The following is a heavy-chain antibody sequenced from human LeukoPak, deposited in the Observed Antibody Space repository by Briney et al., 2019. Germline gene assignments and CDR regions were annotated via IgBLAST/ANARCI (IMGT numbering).Heavy chain of an antibody. J-gene: IGHJ6*02. CDR1: GGSINNYY. D-gene: IGHD3-10*01. CDR3: ARVFWFTYGRGGYYYGMDV. CDR2: IYHRGNS. Sequence: PSETLSLTCTVSGGSINNYYWSWVRQPPGLGLEWIGYIYHRGNSNYNPSLKSRVAMSADTSKNQFSLRLGSVTAADTAVYYCARVFWFTYGRGGYYYGMDVWGQGTTVTVSS. V-gene: IGHV4-59*01.